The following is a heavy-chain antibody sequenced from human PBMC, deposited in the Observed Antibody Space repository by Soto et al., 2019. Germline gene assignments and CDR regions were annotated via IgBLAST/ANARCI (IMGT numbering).Heavy chain of an antibody. D-gene: IGHD3-9*01. CDR2: IIPILGIA. J-gene: IGHJ4*02. Sequence: SVKVSCKASGGTFSSYTISWVRQAPGQGLEWMGRIIPILGIANYAQKFQGRVTITADKSTSTAYMELSSLRSEDTAVYYRARSMYYDFLTGPMQPFDYGGKGTRVPVSS. V-gene: IGHV1-69*02. CDR3: ARSMYYDFLTGPMQPFDY. CDR1: GGTFSSYT.